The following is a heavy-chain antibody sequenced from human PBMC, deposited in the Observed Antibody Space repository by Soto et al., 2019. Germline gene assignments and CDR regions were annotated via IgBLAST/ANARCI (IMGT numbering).Heavy chain of an antibody. Sequence: PGGSLRLSCAASGLTFSDAWMNWLRQVPGKGLEWVARIRSQTDGGTTDYTAPVNGRFTISRDDSKNTLYLQMNSLKSEDTAIYYCATAPGYCGSALLDYWGQGTLVTVSS. CDR2: IRSQTDGGTT. D-gene: IGHD6-25*01. CDR1: GLTFSDAW. J-gene: IGHJ4*02. CDR3: ATAPGYCGSALLDY. V-gene: IGHV3-15*07.